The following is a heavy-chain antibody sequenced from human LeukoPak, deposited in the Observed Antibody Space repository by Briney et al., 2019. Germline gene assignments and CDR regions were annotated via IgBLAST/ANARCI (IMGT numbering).Heavy chain of an antibody. D-gene: IGHD5-24*01. CDR2: INHSGTT. J-gene: IGHJ4*02. CDR1: GGSFSGYY. V-gene: IGHV4-34*01. Sequence: SETLSLTCAVYGGSFSGYYWNWIRQLPGRGLEWIGEINHSGTTNYNPSLKSRVTISVDTSKNQFSLKLRSVTAADTAVYYCASRPTGGMATLTGYFDYWGQGTLVTVSS. CDR3: ASRPTGGMATLTGYFDY.